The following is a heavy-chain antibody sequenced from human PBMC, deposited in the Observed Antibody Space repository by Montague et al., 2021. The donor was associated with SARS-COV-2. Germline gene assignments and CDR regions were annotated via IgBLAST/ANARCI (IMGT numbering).Heavy chain of an antibody. D-gene: IGHD2-2*01. CDR3: ARGYCSSTTCYQSFHY. CDR1: RGSFSGYY. CDR2: INHSGSV. V-gene: IGHV4-34*01. J-gene: IGHJ4*02. Sequence: SETLSLTCTVYRGSFSGYYWTWIRQPPGKGLEWIGEINHSGSVNYNPSLKSRVTISVDTSKNHFSLKLRSVTAADTAIYYCARGYCSSTTCYQSFHYWGQGTLVTVSS.